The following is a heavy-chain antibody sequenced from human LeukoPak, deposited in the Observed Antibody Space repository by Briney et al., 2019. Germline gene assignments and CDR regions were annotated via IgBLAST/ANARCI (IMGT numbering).Heavy chain of an antibody. CDR2: ISSSNSYI. D-gene: IGHD3-10*01. V-gene: IGHV3-21*01. Sequence: PGGSLRPSCAASGFTFSSYSMIWVRQAPGKGLEWVSSISSSNSYIYYADSVKGRFTISRDNAKNSLYLQMNSLRAEDTAVYYCARERITMIRGAPRGMDVWGQGTTVTVSS. J-gene: IGHJ6*02. CDR3: ARERITMIRGAPRGMDV. CDR1: GFTFSSYS.